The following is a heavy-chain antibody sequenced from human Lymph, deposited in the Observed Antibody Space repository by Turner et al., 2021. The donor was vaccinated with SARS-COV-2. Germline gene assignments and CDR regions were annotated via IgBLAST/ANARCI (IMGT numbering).Heavy chain of an antibody. D-gene: IGHD3-3*01. CDR3: ARQWSGYYPTPGY. V-gene: IGHV4-39*01. Sequence: QLQLQESGAGLVKPSETLSLTCTVSGGSISSSNYYWGCIRQPPGKGLEWIGSMYSSGSTYCNPSLKSRVTISVDKSKNQLYLKLSSVTAADTAVYYCARQWSGYYPTPGYWGQGTLVTVSS. CDR1: GGSISSSNYY. CDR2: MYSSGST. J-gene: IGHJ4*02.